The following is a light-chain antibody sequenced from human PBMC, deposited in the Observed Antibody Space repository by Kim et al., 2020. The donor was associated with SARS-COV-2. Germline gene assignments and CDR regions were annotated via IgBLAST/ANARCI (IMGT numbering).Light chain of an antibody. CDR2: RDS. V-gene: IGLV3-27*01. CDR1: ILAKKS. J-gene: IGLJ3*02. Sequence: SYELTQPSSVSVSPRQTARITCSGDILAKKSARWFQQKPGQAPLLLIHRDSERPSGIPERFSGSKSGTTVTLTITGAQVEDEADYYCYSATDDMVVFGGGTKLTVL. CDR3: YSATDDMVV.